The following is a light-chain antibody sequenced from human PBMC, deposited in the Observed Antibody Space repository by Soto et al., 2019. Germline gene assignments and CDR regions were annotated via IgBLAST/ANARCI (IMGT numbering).Light chain of an antibody. CDR3: QQYNSYSPYT. CDR2: DAS. Sequence: DIQMTQSPSTLSASVGDRVTITCRASQSISSWLAWYQQKPGKAPNLLIYDASSLESGVPSRFSGSGSGTEFTLTSSSLQPDDFATYYCQQYNSYSPYTFGQGTKLEIK. V-gene: IGKV1-5*01. CDR1: QSISSW. J-gene: IGKJ2*01.